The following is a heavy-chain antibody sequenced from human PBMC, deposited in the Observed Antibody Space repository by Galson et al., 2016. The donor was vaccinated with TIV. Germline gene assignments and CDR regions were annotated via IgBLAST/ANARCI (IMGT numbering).Heavy chain of an antibody. CDR3: AKTLTETVYYSGMDV. D-gene: IGHD1-14*01. CDR2: ISYDGNNK. J-gene: IGHJ6*02. V-gene: IGHV3-30-3*01. Sequence: SLRLSCAASGFTFSGHAMNWVRQAPGKGLEWVALISYDGNNKYHAHSVRGRFSISRDNSKNTPSLQMNSLRVEDTAVNFCAKTLTETVYYSGMDVWGPGATVSVSS. CDR1: GFTFSGHA.